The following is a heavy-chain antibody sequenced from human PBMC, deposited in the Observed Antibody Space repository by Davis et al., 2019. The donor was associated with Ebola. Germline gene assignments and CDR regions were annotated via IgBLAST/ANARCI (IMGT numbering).Heavy chain of an antibody. V-gene: IGHV3-72*01. CDR2: IRNKASSYST. CDR1: GFTFSDYY. Sequence: PGGSLRLSCAASGFTFSDYYMDWVRQAPGMGLEWVGRIRNKASSYSTEYAASVKGRFTISRDDSENSHYLQMNSLKTEDTAVYYCARGSVGTAFRAFDIWGQGTMVTVSS. D-gene: IGHD5-18*01. J-gene: IGHJ3*02. CDR3: ARGSVGTAFRAFDI.